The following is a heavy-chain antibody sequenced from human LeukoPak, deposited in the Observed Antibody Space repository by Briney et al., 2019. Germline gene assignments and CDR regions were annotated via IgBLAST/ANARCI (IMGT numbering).Heavy chain of an antibody. CDR3: AREPVYGDYVRWFDP. Sequence: ASVKVSCKASGYTFTSYGISWVRQAPGQGLEWMGWISAYNGNTNYAQKLQGRVTMTTDTSTSTAYMELRSLRSDNTAVYYCAREPVYGDYVRWFDPWGQGTLVTVSS. D-gene: IGHD4-17*01. CDR2: ISAYNGNT. CDR1: GYTFTSYG. V-gene: IGHV1-18*01. J-gene: IGHJ5*02.